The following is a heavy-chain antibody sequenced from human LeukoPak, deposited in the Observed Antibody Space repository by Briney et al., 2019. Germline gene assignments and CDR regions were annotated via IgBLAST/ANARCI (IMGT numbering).Heavy chain of an antibody. CDR3: ARGSRTFDI. Sequence: GGSLRISCAASGFTFSSYSMNWVRQAPGKGLEWVSYISSSSSTIYYADSVKGRFTISRDNAKNSLYLQMNSLRAEDTAVYYCARGSRTFDIWGQGTMVTVSS. CDR2: ISSSSSTI. CDR1: GFTFSSYS. J-gene: IGHJ3*02. V-gene: IGHV3-48*01.